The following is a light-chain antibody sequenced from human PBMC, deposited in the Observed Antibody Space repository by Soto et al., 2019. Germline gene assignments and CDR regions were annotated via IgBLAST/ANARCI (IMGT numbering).Light chain of an antibody. CDR3: QQYNTYPLT. Sequence: DIQMTQSPSTLSASVGDRVTITCRASQSISRWLVWYQQKPGKAPKLLIYKASNLESGVPSRFSGSGSGTEFTLTISSLQPDDFATYYCQQYNTYPLTFGGGTKVEI. CDR2: KAS. J-gene: IGKJ4*01. CDR1: QSISRW. V-gene: IGKV1-5*03.